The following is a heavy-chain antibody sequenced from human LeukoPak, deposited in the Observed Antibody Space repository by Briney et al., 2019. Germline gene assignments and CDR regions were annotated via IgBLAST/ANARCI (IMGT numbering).Heavy chain of an antibody. CDR1: GFTFSSYS. CDR2: ISSSSSTI. J-gene: IGHJ3*02. V-gene: IGHV3-48*04. Sequence: GGSLRLSCAASGFTFSSYSMNWVRQAPGKGLEWVSYISSSSSTIYYADSVKGRFTISRDNAKNSLYLQMNSLRAEDTAVYYCARDYYYDSSGYPGGAFDIWGQGTMVTVSS. D-gene: IGHD3-22*01. CDR3: ARDYYYDSSGYPGGAFDI.